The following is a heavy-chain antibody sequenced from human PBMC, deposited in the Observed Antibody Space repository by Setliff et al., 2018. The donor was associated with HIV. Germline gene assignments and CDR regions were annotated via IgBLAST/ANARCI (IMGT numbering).Heavy chain of an antibody. D-gene: IGHD1-26*01. J-gene: IGHJ1*01. CDR1: GFTFTGYY. Sequence: ASVKVSCKPSGFTFTGYYLHWVRQAPGQGLEWMGIINPSSTSTNYAQRFQGRVTMTRDTSTSTVYMELSSLRSEDTAVYYCARDHMSVGAWVGATSRGLFQHWGQGTLVTVSS. CDR3: ARDHMSVGAWVGATSRGLFQH. V-gene: IGHV1-46*01. CDR2: INPSSTST.